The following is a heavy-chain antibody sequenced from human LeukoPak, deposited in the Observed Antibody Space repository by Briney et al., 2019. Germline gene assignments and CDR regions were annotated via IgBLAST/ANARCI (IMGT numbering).Heavy chain of an antibody. CDR3: ARDAGGAFGNYVNYFDY. J-gene: IGHJ4*02. D-gene: IGHD4-11*01. V-gene: IGHV3-33*08. CDR1: GFRFKNHW. CDR2: IWYDGTNI. Sequence: GGSLRLSCEASGFRFKNHWMNWVRQAPGKGLEWVAVIWYDGTNIYYGDPVKGRFSISRDNSKNTVYLQMDSLRAEDTAVYYRARDAGGAFGNYVNYFDYWGQGTLVTVSS.